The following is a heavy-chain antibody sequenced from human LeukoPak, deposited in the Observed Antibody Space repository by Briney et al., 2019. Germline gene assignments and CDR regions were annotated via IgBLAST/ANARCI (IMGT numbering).Heavy chain of an antibody. V-gene: IGHV3-53*01. J-gene: IGHJ4*02. D-gene: IGHD4-17*01. CDR3: ARVGGDRVAY. CDR1: GLTFSRYS. Sequence: PGGSLRLSCVVSGLTFSRYSMSWVRRAPGKGLEWVSVMYNNGNTHYADSVKGRFTISRDNAKNTLYLQMNSLRPEDTAVYYCARVGGDRVAYWGQGTLVTVSS. CDR2: MYNNGNT.